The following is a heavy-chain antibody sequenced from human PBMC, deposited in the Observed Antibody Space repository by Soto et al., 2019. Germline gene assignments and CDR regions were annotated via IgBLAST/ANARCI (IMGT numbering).Heavy chain of an antibody. CDR1: GGSISSYY. J-gene: IGHJ4*02. D-gene: IGHD6-19*01. V-gene: IGHV4-4*07. Sequence: QMQLQESGPGLVKPSETLSLTCTVSGGSISSYYWSWIRKPAGKGLEWIGRIYISGSTNYNPSLKSRVTMSVDTSKKQFPLKLSSVTAADTAVYYCAKSGGYSSGWYYFDYWGQGTLVTVSS. CDR2: IYISGST. CDR3: AKSGGYSSGWYYFDY.